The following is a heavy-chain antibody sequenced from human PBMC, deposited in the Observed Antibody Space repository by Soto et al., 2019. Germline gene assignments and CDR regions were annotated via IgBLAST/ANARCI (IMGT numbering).Heavy chain of an antibody. V-gene: IGHV1-3*01. CDR1: RYTFTSYG. CDR3: ASDGAVAGNINFDC. J-gene: IGHJ4*02. CDR2: INAGNGDT. D-gene: IGHD6-19*01. Sequence: SVKVSCKASRYTFTSYGMHWVRPAPGQRLEWMGWINAGNGDTKYSQKFQGRITITRDTSASTVYMELSSLRSDDTAVYYCASDGAVAGNINFDCWGQGTLVTVSS.